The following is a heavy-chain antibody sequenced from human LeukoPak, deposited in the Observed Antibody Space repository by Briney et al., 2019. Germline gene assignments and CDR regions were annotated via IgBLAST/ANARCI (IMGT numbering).Heavy chain of an antibody. Sequence: GGSLRLSCAASGFTFSSYAMSWVRRAPGKGLEWVSAISGSGGSTYYADSVKGRFTISRDNSKNTLYLQMNSLRAEDTAVYYCAKDEAGIRGPLAYWGQGTLVTVSS. J-gene: IGHJ4*02. CDR3: AKDEAGIRGPLAY. D-gene: IGHD3-10*01. V-gene: IGHV3-23*01. CDR2: ISGSGGST. CDR1: GFTFSSYA.